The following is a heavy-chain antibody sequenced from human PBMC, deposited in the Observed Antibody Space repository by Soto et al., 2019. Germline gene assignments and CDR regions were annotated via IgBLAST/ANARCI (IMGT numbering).Heavy chain of an antibody. Sequence: SETLSLTCTVSGYFAAGGFYGGWIRQTPGKGLEWIGTVYQSGSTYYNPSLKSRVAISLDTSKSQFSLKLTSVTAADTAIYYCARGGDDNVWAAYRSGWFDPWGQGTQVTVSS. CDR1: GYFAAGGFY. V-gene: IGHV4-38-2*02. D-gene: IGHD3-16*02. CDR3: ARGGDDNVWAAYRSGWFDP. J-gene: IGHJ5*02. CDR2: VYQSGST.